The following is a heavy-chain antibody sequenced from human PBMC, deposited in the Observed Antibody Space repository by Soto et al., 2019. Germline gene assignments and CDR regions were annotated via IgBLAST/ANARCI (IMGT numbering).Heavy chain of an antibody. J-gene: IGHJ6*02. CDR2: TSAYNGNT. D-gene: IGHD6-19*01. CDR3: ARRQWLVGGYYYGMDV. V-gene: IGHV1-18*01. Sequence: QVQLVQSGAEVKKPGASVKVSCKASGYTFTSYGISRVRQAPGQGLEWMGWTSAYNGNTNYAQKLQGRVTMTTDTYTSTAYMELRSLRSDDTAVYYCARRQWLVGGYYYGMDVWGQGTTVTVSS. CDR1: GYTFTSYG.